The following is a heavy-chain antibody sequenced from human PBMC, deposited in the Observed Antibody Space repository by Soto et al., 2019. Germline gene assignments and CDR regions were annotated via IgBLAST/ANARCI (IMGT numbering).Heavy chain of an antibody. Sequence: GESLRLPCAASGFTFSSYSMNWVRQAPGKGLEWVSSISSSSSYIYYADSVKGRFTISRDNAENSLYLQMNSLRAEDTAVYYCARGGYYGSGTLKGSYYFDYSGQGIQVTVSS. CDR1: GFTFSSYS. CDR2: ISSSSSYI. J-gene: IGHJ4*02. CDR3: ARGGYYGSGTLKGSYYFDY. D-gene: IGHD3-10*01. V-gene: IGHV3-21*01.